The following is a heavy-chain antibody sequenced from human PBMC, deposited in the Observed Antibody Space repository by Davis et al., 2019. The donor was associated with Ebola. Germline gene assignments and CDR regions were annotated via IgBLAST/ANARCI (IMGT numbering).Heavy chain of an antibody. D-gene: IGHD3-22*01. CDR2: INHSGST. CDR3: AREDTDNDSSGPYHGSY. CDR1: GGSFSGYY. Sequence: PSETLSLTCAVYGGSFSGYYWSWIRQPPGKGLEWIGEINHSGSTNYNPSLKSRVTISVDTSKNQFSLKLSSVTAADTAVYYCAREDTDNDSSGPYHGSYWGQGTLVTVSS. J-gene: IGHJ4*02. V-gene: IGHV4-34*01.